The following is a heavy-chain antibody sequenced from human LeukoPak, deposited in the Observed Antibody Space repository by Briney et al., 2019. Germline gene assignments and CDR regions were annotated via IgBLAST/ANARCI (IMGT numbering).Heavy chain of an antibody. Sequence: GGSLRLSCAASGFTFRSYEMNWVRQAPGKGLEWVSSISSTGSHIYYADSVKGRFTISRDNAKNSLYLQMNSLRAEDTAVYYCARDPTENRFDPWGQGTLVTVSS. D-gene: IGHD1-14*01. CDR3: ARDPTENRFDP. V-gene: IGHV3-21*06. J-gene: IGHJ5*02. CDR1: GFTFRSYE. CDR2: ISSTGSHI.